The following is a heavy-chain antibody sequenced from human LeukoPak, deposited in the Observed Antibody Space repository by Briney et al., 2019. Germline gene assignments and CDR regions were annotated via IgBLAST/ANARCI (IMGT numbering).Heavy chain of an antibody. V-gene: IGHV3-21*01. D-gene: IGHD4-11*01. CDR2: ISTSSSYK. CDR3: ARDLEDYNNYGEMAI. Sequence: GGSLRLSCAVSGFTFSSYTMNWVRQAPGKGLEWVSTISTSSSYKYYADSVKGRFTISRDNAKNSLYLQMNSLRAEDTAVYYCARDLEDYNNYGEMAIWGQGTLVTVSS. CDR1: GFTFSSYT. J-gene: IGHJ4*02.